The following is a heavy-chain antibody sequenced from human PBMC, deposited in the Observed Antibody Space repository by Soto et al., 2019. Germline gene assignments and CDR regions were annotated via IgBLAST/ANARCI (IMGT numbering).Heavy chain of an antibody. J-gene: IGHJ4*02. V-gene: IGHV3-23*01. CDR2: ISDRGGST. D-gene: IGHD3-22*01. CDR1: GFTLRNFA. CDR3: ARDEYYYASSGYYRFDQ. Sequence: GGSLRLSCAASGFTLRNFAMSWVRQAPGKGLEWVAVISDRGGSTDYAASVKGRFTISRDNSNNTVYLQMNNLRAEDTAVYYCARDEYYYASSGYYRFDQCGQVTLVTVSS.